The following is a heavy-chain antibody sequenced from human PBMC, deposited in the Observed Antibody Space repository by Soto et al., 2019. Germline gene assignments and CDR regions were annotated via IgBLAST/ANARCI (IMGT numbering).Heavy chain of an antibody. J-gene: IGHJ4*02. CDR1: GYTFTSYG. CDR2: ISAYNGNT. Sequence: QVHLVQSGAEVKKPGASVKVSCKASGYTFTSYGISWLRQAPGQGVEWMGWISAYNGNTNYAQKLQGRVTMTTDTSTSTAYMELRSLRSDDTAVYYCARGTTYGWSQGYYFDYWGQGTLVTFSS. D-gene: IGHD6-19*01. V-gene: IGHV1-18*01. CDR3: ARGTTYGWSQGYYFDY.